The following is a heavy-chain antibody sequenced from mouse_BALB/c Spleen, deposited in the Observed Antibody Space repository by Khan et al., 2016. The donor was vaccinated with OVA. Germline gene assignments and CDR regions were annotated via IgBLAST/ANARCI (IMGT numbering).Heavy chain of an antibody. CDR1: GYSFTGVYV. CDR3: ARDGAGDNYALAY. D-gene: IGHD1-1*02. J-gene: IGHJ4*01. V-gene: IGHV3-2*02. Sequence: EVQLQESGPGLVRPSQSLSLSCTVTGYSFTGVYVRNWIRRLPGNILECMVVITNNGGANYNPAFTSRTTITGDTSKNQVFLQLNSGTTEDTATYYCARDGAGDNYALAYWGQGTLVTVSA. CDR2: ITNNGGA.